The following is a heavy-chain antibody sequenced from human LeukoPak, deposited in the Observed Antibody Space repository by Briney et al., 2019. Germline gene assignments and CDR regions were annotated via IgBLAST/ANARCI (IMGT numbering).Heavy chain of an antibody. Sequence: QSGGSLRLSCIASGFSSSNYAMSWVRQVPGKGLEWVSGISGSGVNTYYVDSVKGRFTISRDNFKNTLYLQMNSLRAEDTAVYYCAKALLPGAKTTVTDYWGQGTLVTVSS. J-gene: IGHJ4*02. CDR3: AKALLPGAKTTVTDY. D-gene: IGHD4-17*01. CDR1: GFSSSNYA. V-gene: IGHV3-23*01. CDR2: ISGSGVNT.